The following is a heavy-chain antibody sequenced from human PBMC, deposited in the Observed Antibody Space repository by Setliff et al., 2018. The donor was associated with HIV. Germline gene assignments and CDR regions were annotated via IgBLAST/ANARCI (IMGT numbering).Heavy chain of an antibody. D-gene: IGHD1-26*01. CDR1: GFTFSSYS. J-gene: IGHJ6*03. CDR2: ISSSRSTI. Sequence: PGGSLRLSCAASGFTFSSYSMNWVRQAPGKGLEWASYISSSRSTIYYADSVKGRFTISRDNAKNSVYLQMNSLRAEDTAVYYCARDGGSSPSPVSDYYYYYMDVWGKGTTVTVSS. CDR3: ARDGGSSPSPVSDYYYYYMDV. V-gene: IGHV3-48*01.